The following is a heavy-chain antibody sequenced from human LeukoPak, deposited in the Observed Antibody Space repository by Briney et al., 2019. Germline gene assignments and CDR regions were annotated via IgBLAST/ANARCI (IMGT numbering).Heavy chain of an antibody. CDR1: GFTFSSYS. CDR3: ARETVVIAPGGIDY. Sequence: GSLRLSCAASGFTFSSYSMNWVRQAPGKGLEWVSSISSSSSYIYYADSVKGRFTISRDNAKNSLYLQMNSLRAEDTAVYYCARETVVIAPGGIDYWGQGTLVTVSS. D-gene: IGHD2-21*01. CDR2: ISSSSSYI. J-gene: IGHJ4*02. V-gene: IGHV3-21*01.